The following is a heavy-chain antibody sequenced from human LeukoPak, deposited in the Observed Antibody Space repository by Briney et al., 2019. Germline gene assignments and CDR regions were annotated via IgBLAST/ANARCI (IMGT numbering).Heavy chain of an antibody. CDR2: IYHSGST. CDR1: GGSISSSNW. V-gene: IGHV4-4*02. Sequence: SSETLSLTCAVSGGSISSSNWWSWVRQPPGKGLEWIGEIYHSGSTYYNPSLKSRITISVDTSENRFSLKLSSVTATDTAVYYCARDCSGGSCYGAFDIWGQGTMVTVSS. D-gene: IGHD2-15*01. CDR3: ARDCSGGSCYGAFDI. J-gene: IGHJ3*02.